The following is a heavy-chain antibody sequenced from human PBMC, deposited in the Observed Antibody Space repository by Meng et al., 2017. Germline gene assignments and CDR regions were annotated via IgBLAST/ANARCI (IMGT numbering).Heavy chain of an antibody. CDR1: GGTFSSYT. Sequence: QVPVVRSGAEVKKPGSSVKVPCKASGGTFSSYTISWVRQAPGQGLEWMGRIIPILGIANYAQKFQGRVTITADKSTSTAYMELSSLRSEDTAVYYCASRVAYYYDSSGYYKNWYFDLWGRGTLVTVSS. J-gene: IGHJ2*01. CDR3: ASRVAYYYDSSGYYKNWYFDL. D-gene: IGHD3-22*01. CDR2: IIPILGIA. V-gene: IGHV1-69*02.